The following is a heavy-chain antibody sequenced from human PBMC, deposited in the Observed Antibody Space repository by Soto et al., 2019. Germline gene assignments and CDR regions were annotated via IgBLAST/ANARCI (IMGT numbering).Heavy chain of an antibody. CDR2: ISNSGSTI. D-gene: IGHD3-3*01. Sequence: PGGSLRLSCAASGFTFSSYEMNWVRQAPGKGLEWVSYISNSGSTIYYADSVKGRFTIPRDNAKNSLYLQMNSLRAEDTAVYYCARDPTLWIGSSYYFDYWGQGTLVTVSS. CDR1: GFTFSSYE. CDR3: ARDPTLWIGSSYYFDY. V-gene: IGHV3-48*03. J-gene: IGHJ4*02.